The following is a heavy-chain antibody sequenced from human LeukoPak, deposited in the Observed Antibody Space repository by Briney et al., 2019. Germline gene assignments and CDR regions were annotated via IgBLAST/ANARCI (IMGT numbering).Heavy chain of an antibody. CDR2: IYYRGIT. CDR3: ARERRYSSSWSDFDY. V-gene: IGHV4-39*07. Sequence: SETLSLTCTVSGGSISSSSFYWGWLRQPPGKGLEWIGTIYYRGITYYNPSLKSRAIISGDTSKDQFSLKVSSVTAADTAVYYCARERRYSSSWSDFDYWGQGTLVTVSA. D-gene: IGHD6-13*01. J-gene: IGHJ4*02. CDR1: GGSISSSSFY.